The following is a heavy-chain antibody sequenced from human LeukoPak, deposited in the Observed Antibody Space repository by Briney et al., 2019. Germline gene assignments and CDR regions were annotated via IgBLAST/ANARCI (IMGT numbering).Heavy chain of an antibody. D-gene: IGHD2-15*01. J-gene: IGHJ6*03. CDR3: AKDQSGGSHYLYYYYYMDV. CDR1: GFTFSSYG. Sequence: GGSLTLSCAASGFTFSSYGMHWVRQAPGKGLEWVAFIRYDGSNKYYADSVKGRFTISRDNSKDTLYLQMNSLRAEDTAVYYCAKDQSGGSHYLYYYYYMDVWGKGTTVTISS. V-gene: IGHV3-30*02. CDR2: IRYDGSNK.